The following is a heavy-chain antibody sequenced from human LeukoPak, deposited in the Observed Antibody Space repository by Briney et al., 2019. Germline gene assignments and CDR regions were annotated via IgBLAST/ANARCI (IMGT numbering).Heavy chain of an antibody. V-gene: IGHV3-48*04. CDR2: VSMSGGTI. CDR3: AKAMSTFGGVRNYFDS. J-gene: IGHJ4*02. D-gene: IGHD3-16*01. Sequence: PGGSLRLSWAAAGFTVSGDNMNCVRHAPGNCLEWISFVSMSGGTIYYADSVKGRFRISRDTAKSSLDLEMSSLRAEDTAVYYCAKAMSTFGGVRNYFDSWGQGSLVTVSS. CDR1: GFTVSGDN.